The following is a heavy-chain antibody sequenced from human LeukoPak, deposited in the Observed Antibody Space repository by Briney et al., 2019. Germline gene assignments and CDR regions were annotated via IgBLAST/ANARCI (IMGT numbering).Heavy chain of an antibody. CDR1: GYTFTSYY. V-gene: IGHV1-2*02. Sequence: ASLKVSCKASGYTFTSYYMHWVRQAPGQGLEWIGCINPNSGGTNYAQKFKGRVTMTRDTSISTAYMELRRLRADDTAVYYGARERGLVPAAIRQDDAFDIWGQGTMVIVSS. CDR3: ARERGLVPAAIRQDDAFDI. CDR2: INPNSGGT. D-gene: IGHD2-2*02. J-gene: IGHJ3*02.